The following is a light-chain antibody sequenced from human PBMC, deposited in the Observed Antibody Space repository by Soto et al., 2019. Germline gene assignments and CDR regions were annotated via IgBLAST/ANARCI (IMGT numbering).Light chain of an antibody. J-gene: IGLJ3*02. Sequence: QAVVTHEPSLTVSPGGTVTLTCASSAGPVTSGYYPNWFQQKPGQAPRSLIYGTSNKHSWTPARFSGSLLGGKAALTLSGVQPEDEADYYCLLYSGAAHVWVFGGGTKLTVL. CDR2: GTS. V-gene: IGLV7-43*01. CDR1: AGPVTSGYY. CDR3: LLYSGAAHVWV.